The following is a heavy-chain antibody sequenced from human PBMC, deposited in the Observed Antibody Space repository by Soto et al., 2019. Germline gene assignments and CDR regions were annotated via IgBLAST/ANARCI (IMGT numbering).Heavy chain of an antibody. D-gene: IGHD3-16*02. CDR1: GGSISSYY. CDR2: IYYSGST. V-gene: IGHV4-59*01. J-gene: IGHJ4*02. CDR3: AREGLSSTSGIDY. Sequence: SETLSLTCTVSGGSISSYYWSWIRQPPGKGLEWIGYIYYSGSTNYNPSLKSRVTISVDTSKNQFSLKLSSVTAADTAVYYCAREGLSSTSGIDYWGQGTLVTVSS.